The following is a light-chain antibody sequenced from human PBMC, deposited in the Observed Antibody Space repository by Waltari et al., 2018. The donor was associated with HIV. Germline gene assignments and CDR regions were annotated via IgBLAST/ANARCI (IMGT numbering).Light chain of an antibody. CDR3: ATWDDSLSGVV. J-gene: IGLJ2*01. Sequence: QSVLTQPPSASGTPGQKVTISCSGSSSNIGSNDVFWYPQLPGAAPKLLMYRNDQRPSGVPDRFSGSKSGTSASLAISGPRSEDEADYTCATWDDSLSGVVFGGGTKLNVL. CDR1: SSNIGSND. V-gene: IGLV1-47*01. CDR2: RND.